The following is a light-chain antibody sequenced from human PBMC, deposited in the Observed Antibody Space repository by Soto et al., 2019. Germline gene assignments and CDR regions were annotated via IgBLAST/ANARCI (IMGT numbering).Light chain of an antibody. J-gene: IGKJ3*01. CDR1: QSVSSSY. CDR3: QQYGSSPLFT. V-gene: IGKV3-20*01. CDR2: GAS. Sequence: EIVLTQSPGTLSLSPGERATISCRASQSVSSSYLASYQQKPGQAHRLLIYGASSRATGIPDRFSGSGSGTDFTLTISRLQPEDFGVYYCQQYGSSPLFTFGPGTKVDIK.